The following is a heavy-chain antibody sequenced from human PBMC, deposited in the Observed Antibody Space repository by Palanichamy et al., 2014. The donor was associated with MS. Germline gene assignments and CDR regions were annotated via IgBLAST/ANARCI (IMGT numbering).Heavy chain of an antibody. CDR1: GFTFSSYG. V-gene: IGHV3-33*01. J-gene: IGHJ6*02. CDR2: IWYDGGNK. Sequence: QVQLVESGGGVVQPGRSLRLSCAASGFTFSSYGMHWVRQAPGKGLEWVAVIWYDGGNKYYADSVKGRFTISRDNSKNTLYLQMNSLRAEDTAVYYCARDLSLMVRGVNVYGMDVWGQGTTVTVSS. CDR3: ARDLSLMVRGVNVYGMDV. D-gene: IGHD3-10*01.